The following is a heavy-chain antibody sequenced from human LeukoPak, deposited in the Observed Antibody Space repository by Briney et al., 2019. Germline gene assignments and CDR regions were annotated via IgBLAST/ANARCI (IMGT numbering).Heavy chain of an antibody. CDR2: INPNSGGT. D-gene: IGHD2-2*01. V-gene: IGHV1-2*02. CDR3: ARVLIRYCSSTSCPIDY. CDR1: GYTFTGYY. Sequence: ASVKASCKASGYTFTGYYMHWVRQAPGQGLEWMGWINPNSGGTNYAQKFQGRVTMTRDTSISTAYMELSRLRSDDTAVYYCARVLIRYCSSTSCPIDYWGQGTLVTVSS. J-gene: IGHJ4*02.